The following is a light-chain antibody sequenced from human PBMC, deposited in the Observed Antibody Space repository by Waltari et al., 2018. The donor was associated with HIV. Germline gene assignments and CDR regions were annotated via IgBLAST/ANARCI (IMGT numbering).Light chain of an antibody. CDR3: QHYDSYSCT. CDR1: PNVNKW. Sequence: DIQLTQSPSTLPASVGDRVTITCRASPNVNKWLAWSQQKPGKAPTLLIYKASSLKSGVPSRFSGSGSGTEFTLTISSLQPDDCATYYCQHYDSYSCTFGQGTKVEIK. CDR2: KAS. V-gene: IGKV1-5*03. J-gene: IGKJ2*02.